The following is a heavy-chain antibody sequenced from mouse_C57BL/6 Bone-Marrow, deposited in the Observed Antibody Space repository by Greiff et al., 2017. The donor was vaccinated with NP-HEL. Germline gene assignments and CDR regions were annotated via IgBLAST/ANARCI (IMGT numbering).Heavy chain of an antibody. CDR1: GFTFSSYA. J-gene: IGHJ4*01. V-gene: IGHV5-9-1*02. D-gene: IGHD2-4*01. CDR3: TRGPYDYDVYYYAMDY. Sequence: EVQLVESGEGLVKPGGSLKLSCAASGFTFSSYAMSWVRQTPEKRLEWVAYISSGGDYIYYADTVKGRFTISRDNARNTLYLQMSSLKSEDTAMYYCTRGPYDYDVYYYAMDYWGQGTSVTVSS. CDR2: ISSGGDYI.